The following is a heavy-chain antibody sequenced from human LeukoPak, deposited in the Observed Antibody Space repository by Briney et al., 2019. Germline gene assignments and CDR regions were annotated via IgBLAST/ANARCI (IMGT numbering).Heavy chain of an antibody. CDR1: GFTVSSNY. CDR3: ASLRAYFYDSSGLNAFDV. D-gene: IGHD3-22*01. J-gene: IGHJ3*01. V-gene: IGHV3-66*01. CDR2: VYSGGST. Sequence: SGGSLRLSCAASGFTVSSNYMTWVRQAPGKGLNWVSVVYSGGSTYYADSVKGRFTISRDNSKNTLYLQMNSLRAEETAVYYCASLRAYFYDSSGLNAFDVWGQGTMVTVSS.